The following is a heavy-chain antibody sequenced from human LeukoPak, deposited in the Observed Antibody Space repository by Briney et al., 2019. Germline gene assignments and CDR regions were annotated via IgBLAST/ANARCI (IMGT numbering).Heavy chain of an antibody. Sequence: ASVTVSCKASGYTFTGYYMHWVRQAPGQGLEWMGWINPNSGGTNYAQKFQGRVTMTRDTSISTAYMELSRLRSGDTAVYYCARNSLDYYDSSGLRVPPFYFDYWGQGTLVTVSS. CDR3: ARNSLDYYDSSGLRVPPFYFDY. J-gene: IGHJ4*02. CDR2: INPNSGGT. CDR1: GYTFTGYY. D-gene: IGHD3-22*01. V-gene: IGHV1-2*02.